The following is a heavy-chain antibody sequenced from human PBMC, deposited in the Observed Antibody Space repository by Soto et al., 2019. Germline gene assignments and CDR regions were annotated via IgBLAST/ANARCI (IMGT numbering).Heavy chain of an antibody. CDR3: ARDGGPPWEPSGIEIRTFHGVHAFDI. J-gene: IGHJ3*02. CDR2: ISYDGSNK. D-gene: IGHD1-26*01. V-gene: IGHV3-30-3*01. CDR1: GFTFSSYA. Sequence: HPGGSLRLSCAASGFTFSSYAMHWVRQAPGKGLEWVAVISYDGSNKYYADSVKGRFTISRDNSKNTLYLQMNSLRAEDTAVYYCARDGGPPWEPSGIEIRTFHGVHAFDIWGQGTMVTVSS.